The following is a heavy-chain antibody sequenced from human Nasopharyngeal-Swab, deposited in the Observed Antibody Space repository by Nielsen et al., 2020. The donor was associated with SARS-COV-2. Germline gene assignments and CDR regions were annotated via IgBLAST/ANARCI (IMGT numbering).Heavy chain of an antibody. CDR1: GDSISRGDYY. J-gene: IGHJ6*03. CDR3: ARRRGPAYYYYTDV. CDR2: IYHTGST. V-gene: IGHV4-30-4*01. Sequence: LSLTCSVSGDSISRGDYYWSWIRQSPVKGLEWIGYIYHTGSTSYNPSLRSRVIISSDASKNQFSLRLSSVTAADTAMYYCARRRGPAYYYYTDVWGKGTPVTVSS.